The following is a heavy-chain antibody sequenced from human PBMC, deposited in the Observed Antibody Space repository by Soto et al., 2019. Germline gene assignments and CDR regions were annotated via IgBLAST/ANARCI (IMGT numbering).Heavy chain of an antibody. Sequence: LRLSCSASGFTFSDYYMSWIRQAPGKGLEWVSYISSSGSTIYYAYSVKGRFTISRDNAKNSLYLQMNSLRAEDTAVYYCTRDLDTMILVAPDACDIWGQGTLVIVSS. CDR3: TRDLDTMILVAPDACDI. D-gene: IGHD3-22*01. CDR2: ISSSGSTI. J-gene: IGHJ3*02. CDR1: GFTFSDYY. V-gene: IGHV3-11*01.